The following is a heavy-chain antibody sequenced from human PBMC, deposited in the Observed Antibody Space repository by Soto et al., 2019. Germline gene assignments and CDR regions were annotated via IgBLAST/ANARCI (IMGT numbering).Heavy chain of an antibody. V-gene: IGHV1-69*01. J-gene: IGHJ4*02. CDR1: GGTFSSYA. CDR2: IIPIFGTA. Sequence: KVSCKASGGTFSSYAISWVRQAPGQGLEWMGGIIPIFGTANYAQKFQGRVTITADESTSTAYMELSSLRSEDTAVYYCARGWYSSGYHLDYWGQGTLVTVSS. D-gene: IGHD3-22*01. CDR3: ARGWYSSGYHLDY.